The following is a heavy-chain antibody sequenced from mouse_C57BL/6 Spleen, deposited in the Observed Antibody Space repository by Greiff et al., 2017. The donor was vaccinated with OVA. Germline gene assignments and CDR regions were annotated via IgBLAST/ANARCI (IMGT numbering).Heavy chain of an antibody. J-gene: IGHJ2*01. D-gene: IGHD2-4*01. V-gene: IGHV1-15*01. Sequence: QVQLQQSGAELVRPGASVTLSCKASGYTFTDYEMHWVKQTPVHGLEWIGAIDPETGGTAYNQKFKGKAILTADKSSSTAYMELRSLTSEDSAVYYCTREGDYDNFDYWGQGTTLTVSS. CDR3: TREGDYDNFDY. CDR2: IDPETGGT. CDR1: GYTFTDYE.